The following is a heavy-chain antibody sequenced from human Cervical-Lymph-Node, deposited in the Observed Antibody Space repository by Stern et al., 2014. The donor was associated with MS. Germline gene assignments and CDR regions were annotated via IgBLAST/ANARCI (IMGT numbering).Heavy chain of an antibody. D-gene: IGHD3-3*01. CDR3: AKDLSDVLSGYFVS. CDR1: GFTFSSSG. V-gene: IGHV3-30*18. J-gene: IGHJ4*02. Sequence: VQLEESGGGVVQPGKSLRLSCAASGFTFSSSGMHWVRQAPGKGLEWVAALSHDGSDEYYADSVKGRVTISRDNSKNTLYVQMNSLSAEDTAVYYCAKDLSDVLSGYFVSWGQGILVTVSS. CDR2: LSHDGSDE.